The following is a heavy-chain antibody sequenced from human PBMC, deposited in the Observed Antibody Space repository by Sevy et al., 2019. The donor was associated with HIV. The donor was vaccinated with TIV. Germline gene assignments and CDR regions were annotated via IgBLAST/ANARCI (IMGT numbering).Heavy chain of an antibody. Sequence: GGSLRLSCAASGFTFSSYWMSWVRQAPGKGLEWVANIKQDGIEKYYVDSVKGRFTISRDNAKNSLYLQMNSLRAEDTAVYYCARESVVTLPYYYYYGMDVWGQGTTVTVSS. CDR2: IKQDGIEK. CDR3: ARESVVTLPYYYYYGMDV. CDR1: GFTFSSYW. V-gene: IGHV3-7*01. J-gene: IGHJ6*02. D-gene: IGHD3-22*01.